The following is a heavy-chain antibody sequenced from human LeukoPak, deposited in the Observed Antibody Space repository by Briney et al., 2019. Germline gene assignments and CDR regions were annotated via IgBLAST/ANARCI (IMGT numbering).Heavy chain of an antibody. V-gene: IGHV3-43*02. Sequence: GGSLRLSCAASGITFEDYVMHWVRRAPGQGLEWVSLISGDGGSTYYADSVKGRFTISRDNSKNSLYLQMNSLRTEDTALYYCAKSAPTVVGISDYWGLGTLVTVSS. D-gene: IGHD6-19*01. J-gene: IGHJ4*02. CDR2: ISGDGGST. CDR3: AKSAPTVVGISDY. CDR1: GITFEDYV.